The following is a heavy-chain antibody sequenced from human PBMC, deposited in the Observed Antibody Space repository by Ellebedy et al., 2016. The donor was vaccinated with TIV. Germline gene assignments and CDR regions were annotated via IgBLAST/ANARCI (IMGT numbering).Heavy chain of an antibody. V-gene: IGHV3-30*03. Sequence: GESLKISCAASGFTFSSYGMHWVRQAPGKGLEWVAVISYDGSNKYYADSVKGRFTISRDNSKNTLYLQMNSLRAEDTAVYYCARDFGVPKVVTAITYYFDYWGQGTLVTVSS. CDR1: GFTFSSYG. CDR3: ARDFGVPKVVTAITYYFDY. J-gene: IGHJ4*02. D-gene: IGHD2-21*02. CDR2: ISYDGSNK.